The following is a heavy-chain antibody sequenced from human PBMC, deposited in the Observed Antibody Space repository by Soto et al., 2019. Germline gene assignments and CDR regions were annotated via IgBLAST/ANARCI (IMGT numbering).Heavy chain of an antibody. D-gene: IGHD2-15*01. CDR2: ISSSSSTI. V-gene: IGHV3-48*02. J-gene: IGHJ6*02. CDR3: ARGSYCSGGSCQLGDYYYGMDV. Sequence: PGGSLRLSCAASGFTFSSYSMNWVRQAPGKGLEWVSYISSSSSTIYYADSVKGRFTISRDNAKNSLYLQMNSLRDEDTAVYYYARGSYCSGGSCQLGDYYYGMDVWGQGTTVTVSS. CDR1: GFTFSSYS.